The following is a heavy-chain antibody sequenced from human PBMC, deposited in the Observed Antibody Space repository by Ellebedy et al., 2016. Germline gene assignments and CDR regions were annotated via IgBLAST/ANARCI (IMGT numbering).Heavy chain of an antibody. CDR1: GYSFSKFW. V-gene: IGHV5-51*01. CDR2: IFPGASDA. J-gene: IGHJ5*02. CDR3: AKGRGGEAAATTNWFEP. D-gene: IGHD1-26*01. Sequence: GESLKISCKGSGYSFSKFWIAWVRQMPGKGLEWMGIIFPGASDAKYSPSFQGQVTISADKSSGTAYLQWSSLQASDTAVYYCAKGRGGEAAATTNWFEPWGQGTLVTVSS.